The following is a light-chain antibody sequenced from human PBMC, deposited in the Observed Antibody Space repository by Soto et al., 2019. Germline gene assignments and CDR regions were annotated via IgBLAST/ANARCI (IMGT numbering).Light chain of an antibody. J-gene: IGKJ4*01. V-gene: IGKV3-20*01. CDR3: QQYGKSPPLT. Sequence: EIVLTQSPGTLSLSPGERATLSCRASHSVSSNSLAWYQQKPGQAPRLLINGASSRAAGIPDRFSGSGYGTDFTLTISGLEPEDFAVYYCQQYGKSPPLTFAGGTRVEI. CDR1: HSVSSNS. CDR2: GAS.